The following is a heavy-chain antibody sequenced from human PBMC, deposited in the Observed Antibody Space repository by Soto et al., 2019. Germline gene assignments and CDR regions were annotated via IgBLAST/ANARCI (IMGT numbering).Heavy chain of an antibody. V-gene: IGHV3-30-3*01. CDR2: ISYDGSNK. CDR1: GFTFSSYA. J-gene: IGHJ3*02. D-gene: IGHD5-12*01. Sequence: QVQLVESGRGVVQPGRSLRLSCAASGFTFSSYAMHWVRQAPGKGLEWVAVISYDGSNKYYADSVKGRFTISRDNSKNTLYLQMNSLRAEDTAVYYCAREGMATIPDAFDIWGQGTMVTVSS. CDR3: AREGMATIPDAFDI.